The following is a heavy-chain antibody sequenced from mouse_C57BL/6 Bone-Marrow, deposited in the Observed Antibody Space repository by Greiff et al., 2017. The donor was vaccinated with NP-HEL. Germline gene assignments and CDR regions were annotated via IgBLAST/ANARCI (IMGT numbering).Heavy chain of an antibody. CDR3: ARLYGSSSFAY. Sequence: EVQGVESGGDLVKPGGSLKLSCAASGFTFGSYGMSWVRQTPDKRLEWVATISSGGSYTYYPDSVKGRFTISRDNAKNTLYLQMSSLKSEDTAMYYCARLYGSSSFAYWGQGTLVTVSA. J-gene: IGHJ3*01. V-gene: IGHV5-6*01. D-gene: IGHD1-1*01. CDR1: GFTFGSYG. CDR2: ISSGGSYT.